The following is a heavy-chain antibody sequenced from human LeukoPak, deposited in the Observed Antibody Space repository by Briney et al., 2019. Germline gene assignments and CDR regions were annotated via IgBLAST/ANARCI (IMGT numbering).Heavy chain of an antibody. D-gene: IGHD3-22*01. CDR1: GFTFSSHS. CDR2: ISNSGGST. J-gene: IGHJ4*02. V-gene: IGHV3-23*01. CDR3: AKDSSYDSSGYFDY. Sequence: GGSLRLSCAASGFTFSSHSMNWVRQAPGKGLEWVSGISNSGGSTYYGDSVKGRFTISRDNSKNTLYLQMNSLRAEDTAVYYCAKDSSYDSSGYFDYWGQGILVTVSS.